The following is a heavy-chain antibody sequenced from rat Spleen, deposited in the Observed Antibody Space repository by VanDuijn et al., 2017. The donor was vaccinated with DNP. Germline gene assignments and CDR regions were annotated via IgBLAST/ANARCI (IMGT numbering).Heavy chain of an antibody. CDR1: GFNFNDYW. J-gene: IGHJ4*01. CDR3: ARLRLEWEVRAMDA. Sequence: EVKFVESGGGLVQPGRSLKLSCAASGFNFNDYWMGWVRQAPGKGLEWIGEINKDSSTINYIPSLKDKFTISRDNAQNTLYLQMSKLGSENTATYYCARLRLEWEVRAMDAWGQGTSVTVSS. D-gene: IGHD1-1*01. CDR2: INKDSSTI. V-gene: IGHV4-2*01.